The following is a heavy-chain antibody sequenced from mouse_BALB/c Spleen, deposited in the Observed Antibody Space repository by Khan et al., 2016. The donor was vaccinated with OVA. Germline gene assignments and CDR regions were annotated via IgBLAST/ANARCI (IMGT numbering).Heavy chain of an antibody. Sequence: QVQLQQSGAELVKTGASVKLSCKASGYTFSSYYLYWVKQRPRQGLVWIGEINPNNGGSNFNEKFKNRATLTVDKSSYTAYMQLSSLTSEDSAVYYCTRSGYGSFAYWGQGTLVTVSA. CDR3: TRSGYGSFAY. J-gene: IGHJ3*01. D-gene: IGHD2-2*01. CDR2: INPNNGGS. V-gene: IGHV1S81*02. CDR1: GYTFSSYY.